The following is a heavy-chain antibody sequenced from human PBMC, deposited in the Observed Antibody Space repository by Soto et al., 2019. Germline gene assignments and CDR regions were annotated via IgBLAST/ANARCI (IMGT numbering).Heavy chain of an antibody. CDR1: GFILSSYS. CDR2: ISSSSSYI. J-gene: IGHJ6*02. V-gene: IGHV3-21*03. Sequence: GGSLRLSCAASGFILSSYSMNWFRQVPWKWLEWGSSISSSSSYIYYADSVKGRFTISRDDSKNTLYLQMNSLKTEDTAVYYCTTENPRLQYRMWNYVSYYYYGMDVWGQGTTVTVS. D-gene: IGHD4-4*01. CDR3: TTENPRLQYRMWNYVSYYYYGMDV.